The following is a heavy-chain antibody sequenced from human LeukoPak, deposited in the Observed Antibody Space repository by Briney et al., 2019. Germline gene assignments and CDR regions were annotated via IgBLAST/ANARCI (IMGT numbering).Heavy chain of an antibody. CDR1: GFTFSNYA. CDR2: INSGGAT. CDR3: ATSGYTGYDHPS. V-gene: IGHV3-23*01. J-gene: IGHJ5*02. Sequence: GGPLNFSFVASGFTFSNYAWPGFARAPGKGLGGVSVINSGGATSYAASVKGRFTISRDNSKNTLYLQMNSLRGEDTAVHYCATSGYTGYDHPSWGQGTLVTVSS. D-gene: IGHD5-12*01.